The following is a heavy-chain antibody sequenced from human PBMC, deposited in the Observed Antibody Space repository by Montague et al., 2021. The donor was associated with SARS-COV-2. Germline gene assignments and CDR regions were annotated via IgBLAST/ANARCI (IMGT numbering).Heavy chain of an antibody. CDR2: MYSGGST. CDR3: ARLDLIRANYY. V-gene: IGHV3-66*01. CDR1: GFTVGNNY. D-gene: IGHD3-10*01. Sequence: SLRLSCAVSGFTVGNNYMSWVRQVPGKGLEWVSLMYSGGSTYYADSVRGRFRISRDNPKNTVDLQMDSLRVEDTAIYYCARLDLIRANYYCGQGTLVTVSS. J-gene: IGHJ4*02.